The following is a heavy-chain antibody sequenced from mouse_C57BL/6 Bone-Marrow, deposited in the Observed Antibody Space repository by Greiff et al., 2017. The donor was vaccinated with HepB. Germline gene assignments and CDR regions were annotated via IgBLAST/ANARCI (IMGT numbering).Heavy chain of an antibody. D-gene: IGHD1-1*01. J-gene: IGHJ2*01. V-gene: IGHV1-4*01. CDR3: AHDYGSSYYFDY. CDR1: GYTFTSYT. CDR2: INPSSGYT. Sequence: VQLQESGAELARPGASVKMSCKASGYTFTSYTMHWVKQRPGQGLEWIGYINPSSGYTKYNQKFKDKATLTADKSSSTAYMQLSSLTSEDSAVYYCAHDYGSSYYFDYWGQGTTLTVSS.